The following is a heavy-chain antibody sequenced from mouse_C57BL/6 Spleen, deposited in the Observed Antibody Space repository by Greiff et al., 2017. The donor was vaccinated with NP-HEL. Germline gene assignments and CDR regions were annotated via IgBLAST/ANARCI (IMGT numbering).Heavy chain of an antibody. Sequence: VQLQQSGAELVRPGASVKLSCTASGFNIKDDYMHWVKQRPEQGLEWIGWIDPENGDTEYASKFQGKATITADTSSNTAYLQLSSLTSEDTAVYYCTTTYERGRAYYFDYWGQGTTLTVSS. D-gene: IGHD2-12*01. J-gene: IGHJ2*01. V-gene: IGHV14-4*01. CDR3: TTTYERGRAYYFDY. CDR2: IDPENGDT. CDR1: GFNIKDDY.